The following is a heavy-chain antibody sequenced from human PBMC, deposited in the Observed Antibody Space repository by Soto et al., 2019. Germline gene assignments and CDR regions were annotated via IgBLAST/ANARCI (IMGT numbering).Heavy chain of an antibody. J-gene: IGHJ4*02. D-gene: IGHD5-18*01. CDR2: ISGSGGST. Sequence: EVQLLESGGGLVQPGGSLRLSCAASGFTFSSYAMSWVRLAPGKGLEWVSTISGSGGSTYYADSVKGRCTISRHNSKNTLYLQMNSRRAEDTAVYYCATELHTIQLWIKPIVDYWGQGTLVTFAS. CDR3: ATELHTIQLWIKPIVDY. V-gene: IGHV3-23*01. CDR1: GFTFSSYA.